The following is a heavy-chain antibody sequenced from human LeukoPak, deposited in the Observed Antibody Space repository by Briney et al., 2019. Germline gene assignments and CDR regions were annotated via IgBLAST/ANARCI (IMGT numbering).Heavy chain of an antibody. V-gene: IGHV1-69*04. J-gene: IGHJ3*02. CDR2: IIPILGIA. CDR3: ARDPTSYYYGSGSYFLRDKNAFDI. CDR1: GGTFSSYT. D-gene: IGHD3-10*01. Sequence: SVKVSCKASGGTFSSYTISWVRQAPGQGLEWVGRIIPILGIANYAQKFQGRVTITADKSTSTAYMELSSLRSEDTAVHYCARDPTSYYYGSGSYFLRDKNAFDIWGQGTMVTVSS.